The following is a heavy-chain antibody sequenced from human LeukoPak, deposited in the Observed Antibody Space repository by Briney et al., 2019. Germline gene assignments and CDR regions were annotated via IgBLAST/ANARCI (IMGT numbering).Heavy chain of an antibody. V-gene: IGHV3-48*03. Sequence: GGSLRLSCAASGFTFSSYEMNWVRQAPGKGXXXXXXISSSGSTIYYADSVKGRFTISRDNAKNSLYLQMNSLRAEDTAVYYCARDPLAGYYGMDVWGKGTTVTVSS. CDR3: ARDPLAGYYGMDV. J-gene: IGHJ6*04. CDR2: ISSSGSTI. CDR1: GFTFSSYE.